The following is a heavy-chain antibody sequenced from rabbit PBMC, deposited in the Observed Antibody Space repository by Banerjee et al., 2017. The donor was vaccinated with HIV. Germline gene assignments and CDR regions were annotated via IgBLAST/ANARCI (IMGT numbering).Heavy chain of an antibody. CDR2: INSNTGNT. J-gene: IGHJ3*01. CDR3: ARDDYYGDDVSNYAPTRLDL. V-gene: IGHV1S40*01. D-gene: IGHD2-1*01. Sequence: PGKGLEWIACINSNTGNTVYASWAKGPFTISKTSSTTVTLQMTSLTAADTATYFCARDDYYGDDVSNYAPTRLDLWGPGTLVTVS.